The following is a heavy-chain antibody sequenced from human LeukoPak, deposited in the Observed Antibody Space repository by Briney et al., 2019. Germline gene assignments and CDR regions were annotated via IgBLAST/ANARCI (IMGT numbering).Heavy chain of an antibody. CDR1: GYTFTVYY. CDR2: INPNSGGT. J-gene: IGHJ4*02. Sequence: GASVKVSCKASGYTFTVYYMHWVRQAPGQGLEWMGWINPNSGGTNYAQKFQGRVTMTRDTSISTAYMELSRLRSDDTAVYYCARFSSRDPRTLDYWGQGTLVTVSS. CDR3: ARFSSRDPRTLDY. D-gene: IGHD2-2*01. V-gene: IGHV1-2*02.